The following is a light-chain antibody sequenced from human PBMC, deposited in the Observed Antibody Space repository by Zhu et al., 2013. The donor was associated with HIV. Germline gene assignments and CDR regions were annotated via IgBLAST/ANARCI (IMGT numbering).Light chain of an antibody. CDR1: QSVSNN. CDR2: GAS. V-gene: IGKV3-15*01. CDR3: QQYNNWPLT. J-gene: IGKJ4*01. Sequence: EIVMTQSPATLSVSPGERATLSCRASQSVSNNLAWYQQKPGQGPRLLIYGASTGAAGIPARFSGSGSGTEFTLTINSLQSEDFAVYYCQQYNNWPLTFGGGTKVEIK.